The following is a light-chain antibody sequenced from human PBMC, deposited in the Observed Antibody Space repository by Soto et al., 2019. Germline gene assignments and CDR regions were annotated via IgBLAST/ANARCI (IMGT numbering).Light chain of an antibody. CDR2: DVS. J-gene: IGKJ1*01. V-gene: IGKV3-11*01. Sequence: PGERATLSCRASQSVGSYLAWYQQKPGQAPRLLIYDVSNRATGIPARFSGSGSGTDFTLTISSLEPEDFAVYYCQQRSSWPRTFGQGTKVDIK. CDR3: QQRSSWPRT. CDR1: QSVGSY.